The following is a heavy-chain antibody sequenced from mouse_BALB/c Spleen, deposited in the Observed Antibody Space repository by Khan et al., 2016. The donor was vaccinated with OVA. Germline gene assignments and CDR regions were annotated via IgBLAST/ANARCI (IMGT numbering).Heavy chain of an antibody. CDR2: ITYSGST. V-gene: IGHV3-2*02. J-gene: IGHJ3*01. Sequence: EVQLVESGPGLVKPSQSLSLTCTVTGYSITSDYAWNWIRQFPGNKLEWMGYITYSGSTNYNPSLKSRISVTRDTSKNQFFLQLNSVTTEDTATYYCAMGRTYWGQGTRVTVSA. CDR1: GYSITSDYA. CDR3: AMGRTY. D-gene: IGHD4-1*01.